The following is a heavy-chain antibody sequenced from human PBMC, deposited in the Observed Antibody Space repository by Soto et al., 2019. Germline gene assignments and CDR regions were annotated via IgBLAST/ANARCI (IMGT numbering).Heavy chain of an antibody. Sequence: SVKVSCKASGGTFSSYAISWVRQAPGQGLEWMGGIIPIFGTANYAQKFQGRVTITADESTSTAYMELSSLRSEDTAVYYCARGGYCSSTSCYTAYYYYYGMDVWGQGTTVTVSS. J-gene: IGHJ6*02. CDR2: IIPIFGTA. V-gene: IGHV1-69*13. CDR1: GGTFSSYA. CDR3: ARGGYCSSTSCYTAYYYYYGMDV. D-gene: IGHD2-2*02.